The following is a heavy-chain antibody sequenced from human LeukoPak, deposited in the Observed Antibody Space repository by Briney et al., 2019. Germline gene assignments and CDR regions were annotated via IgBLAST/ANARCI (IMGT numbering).Heavy chain of an antibody. CDR2: ISSSSSYI. V-gene: IGHV3-21*04. D-gene: IGHD2-2*01. CDR1: GFTVSSNS. J-gene: IGHJ4*02. CDR3: AKSGSTIWNY. Sequence: PGGSLRLSCTVSGFTVSSNSMNWVRQAPGKGLEWVSSISSSSSYIYYADSVKGRFTISRDNSKNTLYLQMNSLRAEDTAIYYCAKSGSTIWNYWGQGTLVTVSS.